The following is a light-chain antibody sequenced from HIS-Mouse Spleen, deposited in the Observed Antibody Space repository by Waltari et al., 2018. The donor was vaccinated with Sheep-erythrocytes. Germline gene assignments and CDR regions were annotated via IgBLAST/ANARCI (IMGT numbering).Light chain of an antibody. CDR1: QGIRKD. J-gene: IGKJ2*02. CDR3: LQHNSYPRT. V-gene: IGKV1-17*01. Sequence: DIQMTQSPSSLSASVGDRVTITCRASQGIRKDLGWYQQKPGKAPKRLIYASSSLQSGVPSRFSGSGAGTELTLTISSLQPEDFATYYCLQHNSYPRTFGQGTTVEIK. CDR2: ASS.